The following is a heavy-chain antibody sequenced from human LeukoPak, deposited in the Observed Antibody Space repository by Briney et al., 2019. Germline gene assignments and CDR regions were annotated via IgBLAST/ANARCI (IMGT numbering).Heavy chain of an antibody. J-gene: IGHJ6*02. V-gene: IGHV3-9*01. D-gene: IGHD3-3*01. CDR3: AAPRSGPYYYYGMDV. Sequence: GGSLRLSCAASGFTFDDYAMHWVRQAPGKGLEWVSGISWNSGSIGYADSVKGRFTISRDNAKNSLYLQMNSLRAEDTAVYYCAAPRSGPYYYYGMDVWGQGTTVTVSS. CDR2: ISWNSGSI. CDR1: GFTFDDYA.